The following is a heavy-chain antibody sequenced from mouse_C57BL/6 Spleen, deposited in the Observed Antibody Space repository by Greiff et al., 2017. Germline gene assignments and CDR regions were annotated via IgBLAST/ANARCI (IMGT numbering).Heavy chain of an antibody. CDR2: INYDGSST. CDR1: GFTFSDYY. J-gene: IGHJ2*01. V-gene: IGHV5-16*01. Sequence: EVQRVESEGGLVQPGSSMKLSCTASGFTFSDYYMAWVRQVPEKGLEWVANINYDGSSTYYLDSLKSRFIISRDNAKNILYLQMSSLKSEDTATYYCARSDDYDALHYWGQGTTLTVSS. D-gene: IGHD2-4*01. CDR3: ARSDDYDALHY.